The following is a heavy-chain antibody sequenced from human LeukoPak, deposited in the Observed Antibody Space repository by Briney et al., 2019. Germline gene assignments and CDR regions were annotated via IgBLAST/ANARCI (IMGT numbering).Heavy chain of an antibody. Sequence: SETLSLTCAVYGGSFSGYYWSWIRQPPGKGLEWIGEINHSGSTNYNPSLKSRVTISVDTSKNQFSLKLSSVTAADTAVYYCAKSAYFREYFDYWGQGILVTISS. J-gene: IGHJ4*02. V-gene: IGHV4-34*01. CDR3: AKSAYFREYFDY. CDR2: INHSGST. D-gene: IGHD2-8*01. CDR1: GGSFSGYY.